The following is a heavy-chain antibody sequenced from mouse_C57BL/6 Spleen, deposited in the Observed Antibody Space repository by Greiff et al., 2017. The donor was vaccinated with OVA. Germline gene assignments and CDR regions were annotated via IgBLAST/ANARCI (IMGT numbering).Heavy chain of an antibody. CDR3: AREYYSKKGWFAY. CDR2: IDPSDSYT. J-gene: IGHJ3*01. Sequence: VQLQQPGAELVMPGASVKLSCKASGYTFTSYWMHWVKQRPGQGLEWIGEIDPSDSYTNYNQKFKGKSTLTVDKSSSTAYMQLSSLTSEDSAVYYCAREYYSKKGWFAYWGQGTLVTVSA. D-gene: IGHD2-5*01. V-gene: IGHV1-69*01. CDR1: GYTFTSYW.